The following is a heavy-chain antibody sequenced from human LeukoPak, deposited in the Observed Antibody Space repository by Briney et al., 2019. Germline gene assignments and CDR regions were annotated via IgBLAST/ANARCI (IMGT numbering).Heavy chain of an antibody. Sequence: ASVKVSCKASGYTFTGYYMHWVRQAPGQGLEWMGWINPHSGDTKYAQNFQGRVTMTRGTSINTAYMDLSRLKSDDTAVYYCARGPGYYHGSGSAMDVWGKGTTVTVSS. D-gene: IGHD3-22*01. CDR3: ARGPGYYHGSGSAMDV. CDR1: GYTFTGYY. V-gene: IGHV1-2*02. CDR2: INPHSGDT. J-gene: IGHJ6*03.